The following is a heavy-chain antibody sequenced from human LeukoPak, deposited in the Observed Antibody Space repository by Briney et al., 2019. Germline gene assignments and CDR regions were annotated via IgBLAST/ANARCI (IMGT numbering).Heavy chain of an antibody. D-gene: IGHD7-27*01. V-gene: IGHV1-18*01. CDR2: ISSNSDNT. Sequence: ASVKVSCKATVYTFTSYSISWVRQAPGQGLEWMGWISSNSDNTNYAQKLQGRVTMTTDTSTSTAYMELRSLRSDDTALYFCARDWGSIKVIADYWGQGTLVTVSS. CDR3: ARDWGSIKVIADY. J-gene: IGHJ4*02. CDR1: VYTFTSYS.